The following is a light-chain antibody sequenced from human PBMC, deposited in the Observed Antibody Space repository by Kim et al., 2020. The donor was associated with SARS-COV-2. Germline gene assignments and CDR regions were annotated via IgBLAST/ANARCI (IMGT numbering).Light chain of an antibody. CDR3: CSYAGSSTLI. CDR1: SSDVGRYNL. Sequence: GPSITISCTGTSSDVGRYNLVSSHQLQAGKAPKLMIYEVTNWPSGVSNPFSGSQSGNTATLTISGLQAEDEADYYCCSYAGSSTLIFGGGTQLTVL. CDR2: EVT. J-gene: IGLJ2*01. V-gene: IGLV2-23*02.